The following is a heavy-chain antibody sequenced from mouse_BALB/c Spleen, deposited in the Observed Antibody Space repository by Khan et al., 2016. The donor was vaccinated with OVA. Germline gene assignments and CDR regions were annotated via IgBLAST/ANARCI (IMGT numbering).Heavy chain of an antibody. V-gene: IGHV3-5*02. J-gene: IGHJ1*01. CDR1: GISITTGNYR. D-gene: IGHD2-2*01. CDR3: ARDKGGYRYWYFDV. CDR2: IYYSGTI. Sequence: EVQLQESGPGLVKPSQTVSLTCTVTGISITTGNYRWSWIRQFPGNKLEWIGYIYYSGTITYNPSLTSRTTITRDTYKNQFFLEMNSLTAEDTATYYCARDKGGYRYWYFDVWGAWTTVTVSS.